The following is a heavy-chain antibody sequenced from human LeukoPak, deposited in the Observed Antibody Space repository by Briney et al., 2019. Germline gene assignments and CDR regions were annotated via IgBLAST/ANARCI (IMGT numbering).Heavy chain of an antibody. D-gene: IGHD6-19*01. J-gene: IGHJ4*02. Sequence: SGGSLRLSCAASGFTFSNAWMSWVRQAPGKGLEWVAVISYDGSNKYYADSVKGRFTISRDNSKNKLYLQMNSLRAEDTAVYYCARVTSSGWLFDYWGQGTLVTVSS. V-gene: IGHV3-30*03. CDR2: ISYDGSNK. CDR1: GFTFSNAW. CDR3: ARVTSSGWLFDY.